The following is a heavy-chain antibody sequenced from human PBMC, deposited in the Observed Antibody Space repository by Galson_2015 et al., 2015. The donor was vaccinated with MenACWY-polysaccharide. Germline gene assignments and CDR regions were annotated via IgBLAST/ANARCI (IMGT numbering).Heavy chain of an antibody. J-gene: IGHJ5*02. Sequence: SETLSLTCTVSGGSVYSDTDHWSWLRQPPGEGLEWIGYMSYNGRANYNPSLRSRVTISLDTSNNQFSLRLSSVTAADTAMYYCAREPTYSGSFGWFDPWGQGTLVTVSS. CDR3: AREPTYSGSFGWFDP. V-gene: IGHV4-61*01. D-gene: IGHD1-26*01. CDR2: MSYNGRA. CDR1: GGSVYSDTDH.